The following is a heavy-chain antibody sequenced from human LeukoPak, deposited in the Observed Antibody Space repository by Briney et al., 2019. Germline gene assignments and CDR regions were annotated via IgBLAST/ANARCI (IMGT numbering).Heavy chain of an antibody. CDR3: AKRIQSAMATGY. CDR2: ISRSSRTI. V-gene: IGHV3-23*01. CDR1: GFTFSTSA. Sequence: GGSLRLSCTASGFTFSTSAMNWVRQAPGKGLEWLSFISRSSRTIYYADSVKGRFTISRDNSKNTLYLQMNSLRAEDTAVYYCAKRIQSAMATGYWGQGTLVTVSS. J-gene: IGHJ4*02. D-gene: IGHD5-18*01.